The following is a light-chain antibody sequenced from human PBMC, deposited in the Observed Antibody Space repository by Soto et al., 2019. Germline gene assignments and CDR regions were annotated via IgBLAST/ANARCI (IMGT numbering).Light chain of an antibody. Sequence: EIVLTQSPGTLSLSPGERATLSCRASQSVISSYLAWYQQKPGQAPRLLIYRASSRATGIPDRFSGSGSGTDFTLTISRLEPEAFAVYYCQQYGSSPPEKTFGQGTKVEIK. CDR1: QSVISSY. J-gene: IGKJ1*01. V-gene: IGKV3-20*01. CDR2: RAS. CDR3: QQYGSSPPEKT.